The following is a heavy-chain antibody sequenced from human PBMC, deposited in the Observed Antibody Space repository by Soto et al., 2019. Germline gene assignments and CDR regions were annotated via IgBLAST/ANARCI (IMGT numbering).Heavy chain of an antibody. CDR3: ARSPTYYDILTGYGTFDY. Sequence: ASVKVSCKASGYTFTTYDINWVRQAPGQGLEWVGWMNPNSGNTAFAQKFQGRVTMTTDTSTSTAYMGLRSLRSDDTAVYYCARSPTYYDILTGYGTFDYWGQGTLVTVSS. J-gene: IGHJ4*02. D-gene: IGHD3-9*01. CDR2: MNPNSGNT. V-gene: IGHV1-8*01. CDR1: GYTFTTYD.